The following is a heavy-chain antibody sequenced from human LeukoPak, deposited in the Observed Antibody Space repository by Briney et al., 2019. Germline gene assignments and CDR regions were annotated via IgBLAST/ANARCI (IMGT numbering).Heavy chain of an antibody. CDR2: ISYDGSNK. J-gene: IGHJ4*02. Sequence: GGSLRLSCAASGFTFSSYPMHWVRQAPGKGLEGVGVISYDGSNKYYADSVKGRFTISRVNSKNTLYLQVNSLRAEDTAVYYCARDGGGYYASGTHYYFDCWGQGTLVTVSS. D-gene: IGHD3-10*01. CDR1: GFTFSSYP. CDR3: ARDGGGYYASGTHYYFDC. V-gene: IGHV3-30-3*01.